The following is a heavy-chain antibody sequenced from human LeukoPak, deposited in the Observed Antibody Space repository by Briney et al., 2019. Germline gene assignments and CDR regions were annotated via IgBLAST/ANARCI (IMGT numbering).Heavy chain of an antibody. J-gene: IGHJ4*02. Sequence: SETLSLTCAVYSESFSGYYWSWIRQPPGKGLEWIGEINHSGSTNYNPSLKGRVTVSLDTSKNQFSLKLTSVTAADTAVYYCARAPGAALDWGQGTLVTVSS. CDR3: ARAPGAALD. CDR2: INHSGST. CDR1: SESFSGYY. D-gene: IGHD2-15*01. V-gene: IGHV4-34*01.